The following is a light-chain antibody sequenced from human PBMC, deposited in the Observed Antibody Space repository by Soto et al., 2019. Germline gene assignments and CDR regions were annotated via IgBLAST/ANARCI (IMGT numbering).Light chain of an antibody. V-gene: IGKV1-9*01. CDR2: AAS. Sequence: DIQLTHSPSFLSASVGDRVTITCRASQGISSNLAWYQQKPGKAPKLLIYAASSLQSGVPSRFSGSGSATEFTLSISSLQPDDFATYYCQQYDSYSRTFGQGTKVDIK. CDR1: QGISSN. CDR3: QQYDSYSRT. J-gene: IGKJ1*01.